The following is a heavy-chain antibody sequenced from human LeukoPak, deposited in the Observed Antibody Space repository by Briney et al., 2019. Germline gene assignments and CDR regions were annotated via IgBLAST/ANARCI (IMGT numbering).Heavy chain of an antibody. CDR1: GFTFGDYA. V-gene: IGHV3-49*04. J-gene: IGHJ4*02. CDR3: TRDVLLWFGELLIEGYFDY. Sequence: GGSLRLSCTASGFTFGDYAMSWVRQAPGKGLEWVGFIRSKAYGGTTEYAASVKVRFTISRDDSKSIAYLQMNSLKTEDTAVYYCTRDVLLWFGELLIEGYFDYWGQGTLVTVSS. CDR2: IRSKAYGGTT. D-gene: IGHD3-10*01.